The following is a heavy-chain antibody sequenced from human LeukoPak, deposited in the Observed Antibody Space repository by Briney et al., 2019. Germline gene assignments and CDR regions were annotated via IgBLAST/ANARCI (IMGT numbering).Heavy chain of an antibody. V-gene: IGHV3-15*01. CDR1: GFTFDNAW. CDR3: AKDLSLFWSGYYRSVGYFDY. Sequence: GGSLRLSCAASGFTFDNAWMNWVRQAPGKGLEWVGRIKSKTDGGTIAYAAPVKGRFTTSRDDSKSTLYLQMNSLRAEDTAVYYCAKDLSLFWSGYYRSVGYFDYWGQGTLVTVSS. D-gene: IGHD3-3*01. CDR2: IKSKTDGGTI. J-gene: IGHJ4*02.